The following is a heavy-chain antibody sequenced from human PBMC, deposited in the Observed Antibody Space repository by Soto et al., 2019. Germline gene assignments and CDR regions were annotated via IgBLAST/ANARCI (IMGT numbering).Heavy chain of an antibody. D-gene: IGHD2-2*01. V-gene: IGHV3-33*01. CDR3: ARDSTVYCSSTSCYRGVYYYYYGMDV. Sequence: GGSLRLSCAASGFTFSSYGMHWVRQAPGKGLEWVAVIWYDGSNKYYADSVKGRFTISRDNSKNTLYLQMNSLRAEDTAVYYCARDSTVYCSSTSCYRGVYYYYYGMDVWGQGTTVTVSS. CDR2: IWYDGSNK. CDR1: GFTFSSYG. J-gene: IGHJ6*02.